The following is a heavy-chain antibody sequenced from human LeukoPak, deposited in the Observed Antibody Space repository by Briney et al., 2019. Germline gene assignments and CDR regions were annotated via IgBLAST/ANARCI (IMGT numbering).Heavy chain of an antibody. J-gene: IGHJ4*02. V-gene: IGHV4-34*01. Sequence: SETLSLTCAVYSGSFSGYYWSWIRQPPGKGLEWIGEINHSGSTNYNPSLKSRVTISVDTSKNQFSLKLSSVTAADTAVYYCARGRSSWYGAYYFDYWGQGTLVTVSS. D-gene: IGHD6-13*01. CDR2: INHSGST. CDR3: ARGRSSWYGAYYFDY. CDR1: SGSFSGYY.